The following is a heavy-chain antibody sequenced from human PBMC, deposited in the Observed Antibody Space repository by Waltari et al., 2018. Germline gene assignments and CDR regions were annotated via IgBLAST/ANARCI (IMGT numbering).Heavy chain of an antibody. CDR1: GYTFTGYY. Sequence: QVQLVQRGAEVQKPGASVKVSCKASGYTFTGYYIPWVRQAPGQGLEWMGRINPNSGGTNYAQKFQGRVTMTRDTSINTAYMELSRLRPDDTAVYYCAKGQEHYYDNSGSFVSWGQGTLVTVSS. CDR3: AKGQEHYYDNSGSFVS. V-gene: IGHV1-2*06. J-gene: IGHJ5*01. D-gene: IGHD3-22*01. CDR2: INPNSGGT.